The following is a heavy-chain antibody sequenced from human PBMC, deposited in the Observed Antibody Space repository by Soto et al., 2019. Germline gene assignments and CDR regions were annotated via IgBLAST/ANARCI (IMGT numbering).Heavy chain of an antibody. CDR2: IYYSGST. Sequence: SETLSLTCTVSGGSISSGGYYWNWIRQHPGKGLEWIGYIYYSGSTYYNPSLKSRVTISVDTSKNQFSLKLSSVTAADTAVYYCARKTLKRGMIVVVTREPLAEWAFDIWGQGTMVTVSS. J-gene: IGHJ3*02. CDR3: ARKTLKRGMIVVVTREPLAEWAFDI. V-gene: IGHV4-31*03. CDR1: GGSISSGGYY. D-gene: IGHD3-22*01.